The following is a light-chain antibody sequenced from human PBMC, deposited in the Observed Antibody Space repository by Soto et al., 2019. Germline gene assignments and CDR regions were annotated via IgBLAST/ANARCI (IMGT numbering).Light chain of an antibody. CDR1: QSVSSY. Sequence: EIVLTQSPATLSLSPGERATLSCRASQSVSSYLAWYQQKPGQAPRLLIYGASSRATVIPDRFSGSGSGTDFTLTISSLQPEDVATYYCQKYNSAPRTFGQGTKVDIK. J-gene: IGKJ1*01. CDR3: QKYNSAPRT. CDR2: GAS. V-gene: IGKV3-11*01.